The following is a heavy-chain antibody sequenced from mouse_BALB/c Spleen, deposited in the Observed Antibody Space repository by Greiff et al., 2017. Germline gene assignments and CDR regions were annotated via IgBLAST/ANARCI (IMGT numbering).Heavy chain of an antibody. CDR3: ARETGYDGGFDY. D-gene: IGHD2-2*01. Sequence: QVQLKESGPGLVAPSQSLSITCTVSGFSLTGYGVNWVRQPPGKGLEWLGMIWGDGSTDYNSALKSRLSISKDNSKSQVFLKMNSLQTDDTARYYCARETGYDGGFDYWGQGTTLTVSS. J-gene: IGHJ2*01. CDR1: GFSLTGYG. CDR2: IWGDGST. V-gene: IGHV2-6-7*01.